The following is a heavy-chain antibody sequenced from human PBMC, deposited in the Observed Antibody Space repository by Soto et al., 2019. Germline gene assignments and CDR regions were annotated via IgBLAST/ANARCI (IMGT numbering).Heavy chain of an antibody. CDR1: GFTFSSYW. CDR3: ASGWYEPYAFDI. V-gene: IGHV3-74*01. CDR2: INSDGSST. J-gene: IGHJ3*02. D-gene: IGHD6-19*01. Sequence: GSLRLSCAASGFTFSSYWMHWVRQAPGKGLVWVSRINSDGSSTSYADSVKGRFTISRDNAKNTLYLQMNSLRAEDTAVYYCASGWYEPYAFDIWGQGTMVTVSS.